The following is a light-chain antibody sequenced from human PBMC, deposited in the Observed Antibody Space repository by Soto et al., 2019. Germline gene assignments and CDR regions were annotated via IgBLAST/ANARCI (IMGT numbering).Light chain of an antibody. Sequence: VLTQSPATLSLSPWERSPLSCRASQSVSSYLAWYQQKPGQPPRLLIHDASHRAAGIPARFSGSGFGTDFTLTISSLEPEDAAVYYCQQRSNWPPITFGQGTRLEIK. CDR3: QQRSNWPPIT. CDR1: QSVSSY. V-gene: IGKV3-11*01. J-gene: IGKJ5*01. CDR2: DAS.